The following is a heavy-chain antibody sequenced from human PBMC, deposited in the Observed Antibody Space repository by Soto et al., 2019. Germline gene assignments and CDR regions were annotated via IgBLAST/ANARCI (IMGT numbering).Heavy chain of an antibody. CDR3: ARGRPDTGYYYNYMDV. D-gene: IGHD2-2*03. J-gene: IGHJ6*03. CDR2: STSDGSTV. CDR1: GFTLSNYW. V-gene: IGHV3-74*01. Sequence: PGGSLRLSCAASGFTLSNYWMHWVRQAPGKGLVWVSRSTSDGSTVSDADSVKGRFTMSRDNAKNTLYLHLNSLRDEDTAVYYCARGRPDTGYYYNYMDVWGKGTTVTVSS.